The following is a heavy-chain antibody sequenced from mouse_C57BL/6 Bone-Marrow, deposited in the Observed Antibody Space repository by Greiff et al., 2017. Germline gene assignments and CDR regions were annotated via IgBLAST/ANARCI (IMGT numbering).Heavy chain of an antibody. V-gene: IGHV1-52*01. Sequence: QVQLKQPGAELVRPGSSVKLSCKASGYTFTSYWMHWVKQRPIQGLEWIGNIDPSDSETHYNQKFKDKATLTVDKSSSTAYMQLSSLTSEDSAVYYCARATTVVANWYFDVWGTGTTVTVSS. CDR2: IDPSDSET. D-gene: IGHD1-1*01. J-gene: IGHJ1*03. CDR3: ARATTVVANWYFDV. CDR1: GYTFTSYW.